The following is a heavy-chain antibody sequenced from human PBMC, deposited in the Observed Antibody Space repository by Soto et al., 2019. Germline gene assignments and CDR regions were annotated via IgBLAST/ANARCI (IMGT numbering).Heavy chain of an antibody. Sequence: EVQLVESGGGLVQPGGSLRLSCAASGFTFTSSWMSWVRQTPGKGLEWVANINQNGSEKYYVGSVKGRFTISRDNANKSLYLQMNSLRAEDTAVYYCARDYGYWGQGTLVTVSS. CDR3: ARDYGY. CDR1: GFTFTSSW. V-gene: IGHV3-7*01. D-gene: IGHD3-10*01. CDR2: INQNGSEK. J-gene: IGHJ4*02.